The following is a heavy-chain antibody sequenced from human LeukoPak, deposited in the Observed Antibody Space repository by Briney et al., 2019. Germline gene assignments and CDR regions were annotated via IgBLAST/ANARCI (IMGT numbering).Heavy chain of an antibody. CDR2: ISGNAKNA. CDR1: GFTFSSYS. Sequence: GGSLRLPCAASGFTFSSYSMSWVRQAPGKGLEWVSLISGNAKNAYYADSVKGRFTISRDNSKNTLYLQMNSLRVEDTAVYYCAKDGKSDLLPYWGQGTLVTVSS. V-gene: IGHV3-23*01. D-gene: IGHD1-26*01. CDR3: AKDGKSDLLPY. J-gene: IGHJ4*02.